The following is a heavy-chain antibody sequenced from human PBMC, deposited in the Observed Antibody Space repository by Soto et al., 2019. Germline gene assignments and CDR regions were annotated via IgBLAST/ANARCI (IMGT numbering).Heavy chain of an antibody. J-gene: IGHJ4*02. Sequence: GASVKVSCKASGYTFTSYGISWVRQAPGQGLEWMGGIISIYGKANYAQKFQGRVTITTDTSTSTAYMELSSLRSEDTAVYYCASRGWDRRSNRFDYWGQGTLVTVSS. V-gene: IGHV1-69*05. CDR1: GYTFTSYG. D-gene: IGHD1-26*01. CDR3: ASRGWDRRSNRFDY. CDR2: IISIYGKA.